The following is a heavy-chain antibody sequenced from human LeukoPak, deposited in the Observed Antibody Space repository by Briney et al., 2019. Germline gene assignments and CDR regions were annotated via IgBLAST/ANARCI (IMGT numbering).Heavy chain of an antibody. D-gene: IGHD6-19*01. Sequence: ASVKVSCKASGYTFTGYYMHWVRQAPGRGLEWMGWINPNSGGTNYAQKFQGRVTMTRDTSISTAYMELSRLRSDDTAVYYCARTMAVAGPSAVDYWGQGTLVTVSS. CDR1: GYTFTGYY. V-gene: IGHV1-2*02. CDR3: ARTMAVAGPSAVDY. CDR2: INPNSGGT. J-gene: IGHJ4*02.